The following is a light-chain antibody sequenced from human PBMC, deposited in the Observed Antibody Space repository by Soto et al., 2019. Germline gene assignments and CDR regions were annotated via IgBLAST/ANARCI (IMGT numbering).Light chain of an antibody. CDR1: QGISNY. V-gene: IGKV1-27*01. J-gene: IGKJ4*01. Sequence: DIQMTQSPSSRSASVGDRVTITCRASQGISNYLAWYQQKPGKVPKLLIYAASTLQSGVPSRFSGSGSGTDFTLTISSLQPEDVATYYCQKYNSAPPFGGGTKVEIK. CDR3: QKYNSAPP. CDR2: AAS.